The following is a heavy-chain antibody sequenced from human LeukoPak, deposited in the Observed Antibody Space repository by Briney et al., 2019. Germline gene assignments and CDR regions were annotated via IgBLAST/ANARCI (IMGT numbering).Heavy chain of an antibody. CDR1: GGTISSISSNNYH. Sequence: SETLSLTCIVSGGTISSISSNNYHWGWIRQLPGKGLEWIVSIYYSGRTYYNPSLKSRVTISVDTSKNQFSLKLSSVTAADTALYYCAREMGVVTAHGIDVWGQGTTVTVSS. CDR3: AREMGVVTAHGIDV. V-gene: IGHV4-39*02. D-gene: IGHD4-23*01. CDR2: IYYSGRT. J-gene: IGHJ6*02.